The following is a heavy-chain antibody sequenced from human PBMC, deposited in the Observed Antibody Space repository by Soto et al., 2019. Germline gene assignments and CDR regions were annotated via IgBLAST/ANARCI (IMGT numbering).Heavy chain of an antibody. D-gene: IGHD3-3*01. CDR2: MNPNRGNT. Sequence: QVQLVQSGAEVKKPGASVKVSCKASGYTFTSYDINWVRQATGQGHEWMGWMNPNRGNTGYAHKVQGRVTMTRNTSISTAYMELSSLRSEDTAVYYCARSDRGFLEHDFDYWGQGTLVTVSS. CDR1: GYTFTSYD. CDR3: ARSDRGFLEHDFDY. J-gene: IGHJ4*02. V-gene: IGHV1-8*01.